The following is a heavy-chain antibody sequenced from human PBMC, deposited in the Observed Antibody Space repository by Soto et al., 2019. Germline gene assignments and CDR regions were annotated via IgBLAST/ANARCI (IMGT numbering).Heavy chain of an antibody. CDR2: IYFSGNT. CDR3: AGGTTDFWSGSRTNPGLLWFDP. D-gene: IGHD3-3*01. CDR1: GDTTSSYY. V-gene: IGHV4-59*01. Sequence: PSETLSLTCTLSGDTTSSYYWSWIRQSPGKGLEWVGDIYFSGNTKYNPSLRSRVTISLDTSKSQFSLNLTSVTAADTAVYYCAGGTTDFWSGSRTNPGLLWFDPWGQRTLVTVSS. J-gene: IGHJ5*02.